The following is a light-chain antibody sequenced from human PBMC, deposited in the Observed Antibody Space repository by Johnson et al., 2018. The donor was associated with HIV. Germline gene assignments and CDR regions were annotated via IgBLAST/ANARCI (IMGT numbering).Light chain of an antibody. CDR2: DNN. V-gene: IGLV1-51*01. Sequence: QSVLTQPPSVSAAPGQKVTISCSGSSSNIGNNYVSWYQQLPGTAPKLLIYDNNKRPSGIPDRFSGSKSGTSATLGITGLQTGDEADYYCGTWDSRLRTGFLVTGTKVTVL. J-gene: IGLJ1*01. CDR3: GTWDSRLRTGF. CDR1: SSNIGNNY.